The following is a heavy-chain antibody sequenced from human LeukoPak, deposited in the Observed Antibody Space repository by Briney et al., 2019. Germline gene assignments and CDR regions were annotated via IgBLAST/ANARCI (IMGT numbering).Heavy chain of an antibody. CDR1: GHRFTNYW. D-gene: IGHD2-2*01. CDR3: ARRGYCATTTCYGLSDY. Sequence: GEPLKIPRKGFGHRFTNYWIAWGAKIPGKGLGWMGIIYPGESDPRFRTSFQGQVTISADMSITTAYLQWSSLKASDTAMYYCARRGYCATTTCYGLSDYWGQGTLVTVSS. CDR2: IYPGESDP. J-gene: IGHJ4*02. V-gene: IGHV5-51*01.